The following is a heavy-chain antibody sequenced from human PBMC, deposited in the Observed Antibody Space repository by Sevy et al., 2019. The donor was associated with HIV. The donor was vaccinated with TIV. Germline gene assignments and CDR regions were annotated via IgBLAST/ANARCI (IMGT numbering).Heavy chain of an antibody. Sequence: SETLSLTCAVYGGSFSGYYWSWIRQPPGKGLEWIGEINHSGSTNYNPSLKSRVTISVDTSKNQFSLKLSSVTAADTAVYYCARGYCSSTSCYGEYSSSDYWGHGTLVTVSS. CDR1: GGSFSGYY. J-gene: IGHJ4*01. CDR3: ARGYCSSTSCYGEYSSSDY. CDR2: INHSGST. D-gene: IGHD2-2*01. V-gene: IGHV4-34*01.